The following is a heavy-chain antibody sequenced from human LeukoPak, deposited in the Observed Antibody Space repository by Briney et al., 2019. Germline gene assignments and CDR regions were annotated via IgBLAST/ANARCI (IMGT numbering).Heavy chain of an antibody. CDR1: GFSFSSYG. D-gene: IGHD5-24*01. Sequence: GGSLRLSCAASGFSFSSYGMHWVRQAPGKGLEWVAVISYDGRNKYYADSVKGRFTIFRDTSKNTLYLRMNSLGAEDTAVYYCASEDGHNPNLGFDYWGQGTLVTVSS. J-gene: IGHJ4*02. CDR2: ISYDGRNK. CDR3: ASEDGHNPNLGFDY. V-gene: IGHV3-30*03.